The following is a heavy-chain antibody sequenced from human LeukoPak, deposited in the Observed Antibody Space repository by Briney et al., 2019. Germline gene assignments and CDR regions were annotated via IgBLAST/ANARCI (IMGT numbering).Heavy chain of an antibody. J-gene: IGHJ5*02. CDR3: ARDGGIVVVPTAISWFDP. D-gene: IGHD2-2*02. CDR1: GFTFSSYG. V-gene: IGHV3-30*02. CDR2: IRYDGSNK. Sequence: GGSLRLSCAASGFTFSSYGMHWVRQAPGKGLEWVAFIRYDGSNKYYADSVKGRFTISRDNSKNTVYLEMNSLRTEDTAVYYCARDGGIVVVPTAISWFDPWGQGTLVTVSS.